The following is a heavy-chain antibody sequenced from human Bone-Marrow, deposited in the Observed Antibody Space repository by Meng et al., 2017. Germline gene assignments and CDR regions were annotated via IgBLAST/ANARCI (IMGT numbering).Heavy chain of an antibody. J-gene: IGHJ4*02. CDR3: ARVPTTLTTGYFDS. CDR1: GFTFSSYE. D-gene: IGHD4-17*01. CDR2: ISSSSTSK. Sequence: GGSLRLSCAASGFTFSSYEMNWVRQAPGKGLEWVSSISSSSTSKYYADSLKGRFTISRDNAKNSLFLQMNSLRADDTALYYCARVPTTLTTGYFDSWGQGALVTVSS. V-gene: IGHV3-21*06.